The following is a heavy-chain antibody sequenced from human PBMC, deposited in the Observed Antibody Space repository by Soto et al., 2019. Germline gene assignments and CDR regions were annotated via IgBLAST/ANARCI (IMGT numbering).Heavy chain of an antibody. CDR3: ARGGPLRRQKWLVKEQSYFDY. V-gene: IGHV1-8*01. J-gene: IGHJ4*02. D-gene: IGHD6-19*01. Sequence: ASLKVSCKASGYTFSVYDSSWVRQTTGQGLECMGWMNPNSGNTGYAQKFQGRVTMTRNTSISTAYMELSSLRSEDTAVYYCARGGPLRRQKWLVKEQSYFDYWGQRTLVTVSS. CDR2: MNPNSGNT. CDR1: GYTFSVYD.